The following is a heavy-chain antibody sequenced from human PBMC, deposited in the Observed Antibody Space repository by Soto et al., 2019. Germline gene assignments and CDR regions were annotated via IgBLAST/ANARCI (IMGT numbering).Heavy chain of an antibody. CDR2: IFPDDSDT. Sequence: PGASLKICWKASGYIIKNYWIGWVRQMPGQGLEWMGIIFPDDSDTRYSPSFQGHVTISVDKSISTAYVQWSSLKASDSAIYYCFRGGVTSRTFDYWGQGTLVTVS. D-gene: IGHD3-16*01. V-gene: IGHV5-51*01. J-gene: IGHJ4*02. CDR1: GYIIKNYW. CDR3: FRGGVTSRTFDY.